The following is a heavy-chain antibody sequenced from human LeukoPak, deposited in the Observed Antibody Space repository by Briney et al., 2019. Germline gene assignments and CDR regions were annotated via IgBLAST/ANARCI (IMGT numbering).Heavy chain of an antibody. CDR2: INTDGSRT. CDR1: GFPFSRYW. CDR3: ASDFTGSDDY. J-gene: IGHJ4*02. D-gene: IGHD2-15*01. V-gene: IGHV3-74*01. Sequence: GGSLRLSCAASGFPFSRYWMLCVRQAPGKGLVWVSRINTDGSRTDYADSVKGRFTISRDNAKNTLYLQMNSLGAEDTAVYSCASDFTGSDDYWGQGTLVTVSS.